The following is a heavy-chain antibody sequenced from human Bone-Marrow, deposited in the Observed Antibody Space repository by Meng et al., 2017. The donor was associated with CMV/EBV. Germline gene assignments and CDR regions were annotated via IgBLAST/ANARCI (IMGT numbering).Heavy chain of an antibody. CDR2: ITTAGDT. Sequence: LSLTCAAFGFTFRSYDMQWVRQATGRGLEWVSSITTAGDTYYAGSVKGRFTISRENAKNSLFLQMNGLTAGDTAVYYCARAKYSSSSGLIDYWGHGTVVTVSS. CDR3: ARAKYSSSSGLIDY. D-gene: IGHD6-6*01. CDR1: GFTFRSYD. V-gene: IGHV3-13*01. J-gene: IGHJ4*03.